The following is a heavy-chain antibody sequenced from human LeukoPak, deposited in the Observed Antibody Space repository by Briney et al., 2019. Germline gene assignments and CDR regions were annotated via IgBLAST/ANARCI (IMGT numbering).Heavy chain of an antibody. V-gene: IGHV4-4*02. CDR1: LDSTTSNF. Sequence: SETLSLTCTVSLDSTTSNFWSWVRQPPGKGLEWIGEIHRSGSPNYNPSLQSRVTISIDRSRNQIALELSSVTAADTAVYYCARHPPYYDDSSGYYSGNAFDIWGQGTMVTVST. J-gene: IGHJ3*02. D-gene: IGHD3-22*01. CDR2: IHRSGSP. CDR3: ARHPPYYDDSSGYYSGNAFDI.